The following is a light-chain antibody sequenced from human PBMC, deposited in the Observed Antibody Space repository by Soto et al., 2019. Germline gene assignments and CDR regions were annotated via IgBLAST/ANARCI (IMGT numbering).Light chain of an antibody. V-gene: IGLV1-40*01. CDR3: QSYYSSLSFL. Sequence: QSVLTQPPSVSGAPGQRVTISCTGSSSNIGAGYNVHWYQQLPGTAPKLLIYGNSNRPSGVPDRFSGSKSGTSASLAITGLQAEDEADYYCQSYYSSLSFLFGGGTKLTVL. J-gene: IGLJ2*01. CDR2: GNS. CDR1: SSNIGAGYN.